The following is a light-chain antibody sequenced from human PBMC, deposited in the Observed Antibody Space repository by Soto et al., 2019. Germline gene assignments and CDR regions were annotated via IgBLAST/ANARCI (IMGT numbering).Light chain of an antibody. V-gene: IGKV3-11*01. J-gene: IGKJ5*01. CDR2: DAS. Sequence: TQGRHTRTVTPRKRATLGCRASQSVSSYLAWYQQKPGQAPRLLIYDASNRATGIPARFSGSGSGIDFTLTISSLEPEDFAVYYCQQRSNWPPITFGQGTRLEI. CDR1: QSVSSY. CDR3: QQRSNWPPIT.